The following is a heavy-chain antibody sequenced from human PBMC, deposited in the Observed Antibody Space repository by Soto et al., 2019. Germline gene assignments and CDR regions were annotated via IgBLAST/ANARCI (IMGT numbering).Heavy chain of an antibody. V-gene: IGHV3-23*01. D-gene: IGHD5-18*01. CDR1: EFTLSNHA. Sequence: PGGSLRLSCAASEFTLSNHAMSWVRQAPGKGLEWVSAISGSGGSTYYADSVKGRFTISRDNSKNTLYLQMNSLRAEDTAVYYCAKDQVQLWTHFDYWGQGTLVTVSS. CDR2: ISGSGGST. CDR3: AKDQVQLWTHFDY. J-gene: IGHJ4*02.